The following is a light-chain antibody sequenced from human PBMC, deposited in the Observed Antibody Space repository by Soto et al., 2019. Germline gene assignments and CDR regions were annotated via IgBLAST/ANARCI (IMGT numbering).Light chain of an antibody. CDR3: AAWDDSFVV. V-gene: IGLV1-47*01. J-gene: IGLJ2*01. CDR1: RSNIGTND. CDR2: RSI. Sequence: QSVLTQPPSASGAPGQTVSISCSGRRSNIGTNDVYWYQQLPGTAPKLLIYRSIQRPSGVPERFSGAKSGTSASLSISGLRSEHEADYYCAAWDDSFVVFGGGTKLTVL.